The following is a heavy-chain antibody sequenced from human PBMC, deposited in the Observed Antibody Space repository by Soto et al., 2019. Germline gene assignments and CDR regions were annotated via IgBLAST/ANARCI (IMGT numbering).Heavy chain of an antibody. CDR1: GDRVSSNRAA. J-gene: IGHJ6*03. CDR3: ATGRFIRRHYYMDV. D-gene: IGHD3-10*01. V-gene: IGHV6-1*01. Sequence: PSQTLSLTCGISGDRVSSNRAAWNWIRQSPSRGLEWLGRTYYRSKWYNEYAPSLKSRMTINSDTSKNQFSLQLNSVTPEDTAVYYCATGRFIRRHYYMDVWGQGTSVTVSS. CDR2: TYYRSKWYN.